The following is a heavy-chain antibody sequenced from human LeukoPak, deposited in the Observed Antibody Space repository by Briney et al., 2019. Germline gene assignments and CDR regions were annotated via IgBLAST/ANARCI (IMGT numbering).Heavy chain of an antibody. V-gene: IGHV3-48*01. CDR1: GFTFSTYS. D-gene: IGHD4-17*01. CDR2: ISGSSSTI. CDR3: ARDPATTVTTYAY. J-gene: IGHJ4*02. Sequence: GGSLRLSCAASGFTFSTYSINWVRQAPGKGLEWVSYISGSSSTIYYAGSVKGRFTISRDNAKNSLYLQMNSLRPEDTAVYYCARDPATTVTTYAYWGQGTLVTVSS.